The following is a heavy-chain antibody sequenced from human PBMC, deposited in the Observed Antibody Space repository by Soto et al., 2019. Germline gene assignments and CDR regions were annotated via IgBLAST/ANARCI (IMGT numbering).Heavy chain of an antibody. J-gene: IGHJ6*02. CDR1: GYTFTSYD. D-gene: IGHD3-16*01. CDR2: MNPNSGNT. V-gene: IGHV1-8*01. Sequence: QVQLVQSEAEVKKPGASVKVSCKASGYTFTSYDINWVRQATGQGLEWMGWMNPNSGNTGYAQKFQGRVTMTRSTSISTAYMELSSLRSEDTAVYYCATVGVLHPGYYCYYGMDVWGQGTTVTVSS. CDR3: ATVGVLHPGYYCYYGMDV.